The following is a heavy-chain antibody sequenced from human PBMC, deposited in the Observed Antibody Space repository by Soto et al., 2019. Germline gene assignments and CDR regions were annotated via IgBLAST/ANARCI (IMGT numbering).Heavy chain of an antibody. CDR2: IKSKTDGGTT. Sequence: LRLSCEASGFSFNNAWMSWIRQAPGKGLEWVGRIKSKTDGGTTDYAAPVKGRFTISRDDSKNTLYLQMNSLKNEDTAVYYCSFQESTTVTTFEFWGQGTLVTVPS. J-gene: IGHJ4*01. V-gene: IGHV3-15*01. CDR1: GFSFNNAW. D-gene: IGHD4-17*01. CDR3: SFQESTTVTTFEF.